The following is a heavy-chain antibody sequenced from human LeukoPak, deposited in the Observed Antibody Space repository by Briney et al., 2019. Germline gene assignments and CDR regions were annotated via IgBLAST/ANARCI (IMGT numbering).Heavy chain of an antibody. CDR3: ARDGTSTDDY. D-gene: IGHD2-2*01. Sequence: ASVKVSFKTSGYTLSNFGINWVRQAPGQGLEWMGWISGNNDNPNYGQKFQGRFAVTTDSSTTTAYMELRNLTFDDTAVYYCARDGTSTDDYWGQGTLVTVSS. CDR2: ISGNNDNP. CDR1: GYTLSNFG. J-gene: IGHJ4*02. V-gene: IGHV1-18*01.